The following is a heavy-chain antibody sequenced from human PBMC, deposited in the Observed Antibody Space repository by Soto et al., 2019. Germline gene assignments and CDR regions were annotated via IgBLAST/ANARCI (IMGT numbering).Heavy chain of an antibody. V-gene: IGHV3-74*01. CDR2: MNPEGNSR. Sequence: EVQLVESGGDLVQPGGSLRLSCEASGFTFSSNWMHWVRQAPGKGLVWVSRMNPEGNSRGYADSVKGRFTISRDNAKNELFQQTKSLRDVDTAVYYCARGGNAGSLQYYLADYRGQGTLVSVSS. CDR3: ARGGNAGSLQYYLADY. D-gene: IGHD3-10*01. J-gene: IGHJ4*02. CDR1: GFTFSSNW.